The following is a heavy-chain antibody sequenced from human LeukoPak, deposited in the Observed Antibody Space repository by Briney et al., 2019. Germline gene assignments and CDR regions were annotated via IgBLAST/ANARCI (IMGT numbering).Heavy chain of an antibody. CDR1: GFTFRSHG. CDR2: ISYDGSNK. J-gene: IGHJ4*02. Sequence: GRSLRLSCATPGFTFRSHGMHWVRQAQGKGLGWVAVISYDGSNKYYADSVKGRFTISRDNAKNSLYLQMNSLRAEDTAVYYCARDGPLEKMVRGVIPHFDYWGQGTLVTVSS. V-gene: IGHV3-30*03. D-gene: IGHD3-10*01. CDR3: ARDGPLEKMVRGVIPHFDY.